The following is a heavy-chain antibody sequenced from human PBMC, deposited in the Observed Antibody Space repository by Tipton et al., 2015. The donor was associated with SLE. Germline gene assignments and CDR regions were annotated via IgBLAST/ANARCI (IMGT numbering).Heavy chain of an antibody. V-gene: IGHV4-4*07. J-gene: IGHJ4*02. CDR1: GGSINTSY. D-gene: IGHD2-2*01. CDR3: VVCSPSSCSYFDY. Sequence: TLSLTCTFSGGSINTSYWAWVRHPAGKGLEWIGRIYTGGNTKYNHSPGSRVSLSVDTSRGQFFLEVRSVTVADTAVYYCVVCSPSSCSYFDYWGQGRLVTVSS. CDR2: IYTGGNT.